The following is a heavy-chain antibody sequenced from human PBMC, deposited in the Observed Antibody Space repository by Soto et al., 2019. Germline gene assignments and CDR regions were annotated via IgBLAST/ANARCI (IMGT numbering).Heavy chain of an antibody. J-gene: IGHJ6*02. V-gene: IGHV5-51*01. CDR2: IFPSDSDT. Sequence: GESLKISCQGSVYSFTNSWIAWVRQMPGKGLEWMGIIFPSDSDTRYSPSFQGQITISADKSLSTAYLRWSSLKASDTAMYYCARLGSGMDVWGQGTTVTVSS. D-gene: IGHD3-10*01. CDR1: VYSFTNSW. CDR3: ARLGSGMDV.